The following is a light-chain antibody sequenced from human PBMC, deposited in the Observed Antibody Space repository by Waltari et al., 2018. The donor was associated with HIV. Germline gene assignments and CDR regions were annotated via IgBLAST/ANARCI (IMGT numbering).Light chain of an antibody. CDR2: YSS. CDR1: QTGNTN. CDR3: QQYDDWPWT. J-gene: IGKJ1*01. Sequence: MTQSPATLSASLGDRVTLSCWAGQTGNTNVAWHQQRPGRSLRLLIFYSSTRATGGPDSFSGSGSVTEFTLTINSLQTDDVGVYYCQQYDDWPWTFGQGTKVEV. V-gene: IGKV3-15*01.